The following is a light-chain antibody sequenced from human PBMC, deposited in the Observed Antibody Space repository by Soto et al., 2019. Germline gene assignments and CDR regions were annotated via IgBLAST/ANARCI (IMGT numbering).Light chain of an antibody. CDR3: QQYDNLRPLKLT. J-gene: IGKJ4*01. CDR1: QDISNY. V-gene: IGKV1-33*01. CDR2: DAS. Sequence: DIQMTQSPSSLSASVGDRVTITCQASQDISNYLNWYQQKPGKAPKLLIYDASNLETGVPSRFSGSGSGTDFTFTISSLQPEDIATYYCQQYDNLRPLKLTFGGGTKVEIK.